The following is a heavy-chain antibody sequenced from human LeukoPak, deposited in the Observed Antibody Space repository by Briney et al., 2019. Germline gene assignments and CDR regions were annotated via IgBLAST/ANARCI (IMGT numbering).Heavy chain of an antibody. D-gene: IGHD3-3*02. Sequence: PGGSLRLSCAASGFTFSSYWMSWVRHAPGKGLEWVSLISNGGDRTYYADSVKGRFTISRDNSKSMVYLQMNSLRVEDTAVYFCAKGTSTLDYWGQGTLVTVSS. CDR2: ISNGGDRT. CDR3: AKGTSTLDY. V-gene: IGHV3-23*01. J-gene: IGHJ4*02. CDR1: GFTFSSYW.